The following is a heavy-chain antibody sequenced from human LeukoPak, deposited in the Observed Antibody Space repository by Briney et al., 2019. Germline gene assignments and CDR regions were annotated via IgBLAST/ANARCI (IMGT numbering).Heavy chain of an antibody. V-gene: IGHV3-7*01. J-gene: IGHJ6*03. CDR3: ARVAAAGTFRPPYYYYYYYMDV. Sequence: GGSLRLSCAASGFTFSSYWMSWVRQAPGKGLEWVANIKQDGSEKYYVDSVKGRFTISRDNAKNSLYLQMNSLRAEDTAVYYCARVAAAGTFRPPYYYYYYYMDVWGKGTTVTISS. CDR1: GFTFSSYW. CDR2: IKQDGSEK. D-gene: IGHD6-13*01.